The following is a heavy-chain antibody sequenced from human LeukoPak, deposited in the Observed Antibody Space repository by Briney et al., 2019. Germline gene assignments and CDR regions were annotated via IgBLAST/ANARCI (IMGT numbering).Heavy chain of an antibody. D-gene: IGHD2-15*01. J-gene: IGHJ4*02. V-gene: IGHV3-48*03. CDR3: AKGVGYCSGGSCQQFDY. CDR2: ISSSGSTI. Sequence: GGSLRLSCAASGFTFSSYEMNWVRQAPGKGLEWVSYISSSGSTIYYADSVKGRFTISRDNSKNTLYLQMNSLRPEDTAVYYCAKGVGYCSGGSCQQFDYWGQGTLVTVSS. CDR1: GFTFSSYE.